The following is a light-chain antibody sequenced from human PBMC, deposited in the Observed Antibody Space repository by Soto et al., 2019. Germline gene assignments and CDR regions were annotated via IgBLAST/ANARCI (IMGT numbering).Light chain of an antibody. CDR2: AAS. CDR1: QGIRDA. CDR3: LHHNSYLALT. V-gene: IGKV1-17*01. J-gene: IGKJ4*02. Sequence: DIQMTQSPSSLSASVGDRVTITCRASQGIRDALGWYQQKPGKAPKRLIYAASTLQSGVPSRFSGSGSGTDFTLTISSTQPEDFATYYCLHHNSYLALTFGGGTKVEIK.